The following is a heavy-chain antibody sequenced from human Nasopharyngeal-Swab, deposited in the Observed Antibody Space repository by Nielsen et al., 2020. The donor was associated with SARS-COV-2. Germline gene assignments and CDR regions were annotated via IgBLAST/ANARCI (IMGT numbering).Heavy chain of an antibody. CDR1: GGSVSSDIYS. J-gene: IGHJ4*02. D-gene: IGHD1-1*01. CDR2: VVYSGRT. CDR3: ARTTTTTPFDS. V-gene: IGHV4-61*01. Sequence: GSLRLSCTVSGGSVSSDIYSWSWIRQPPGKGLEWIGYVVYSGRTNYNPSLKSRVTISVDTSKDQFSLKLNSVTAADTAMYFCARTTTTTPFDSWGRGTLVAVSS.